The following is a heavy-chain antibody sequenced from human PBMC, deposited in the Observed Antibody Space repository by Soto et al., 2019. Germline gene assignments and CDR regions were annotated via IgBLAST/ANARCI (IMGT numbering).Heavy chain of an antibody. Sequence: SETLSLTCTISDGSISTYYWSWIRQSPAEQLEWIGYVYYTGSTNYNPSLKNRATISLDTAGNHFSLRLSSVTAADTAVYYCARQARDGYNPGHFQHWGQGTLVTVS. J-gene: IGHJ1*01. V-gene: IGHV4-59*08. CDR3: ARQARDGYNPGHFQH. CDR1: DGSISTYY. D-gene: IGHD5-12*01. CDR2: VYYTGST.